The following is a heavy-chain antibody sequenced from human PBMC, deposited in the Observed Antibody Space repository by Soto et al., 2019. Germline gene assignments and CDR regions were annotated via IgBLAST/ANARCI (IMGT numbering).Heavy chain of an antibody. V-gene: IGHV3-30*18. Sequence: QVQLVESGGGVVQPGRSLRLSCAASGFTFSSYGMHWVRQAPGKGLEWVAVISYDGSNKYYADSVKGRFTISRDNSKTTLYLQMNSLRAEDTAVYYCAKAGYYDSSGYSGYFQHWGQGTLVTVSS. CDR2: ISYDGSNK. CDR3: AKAGYYDSSGYSGYFQH. CDR1: GFTFSSYG. D-gene: IGHD3-22*01. J-gene: IGHJ1*01.